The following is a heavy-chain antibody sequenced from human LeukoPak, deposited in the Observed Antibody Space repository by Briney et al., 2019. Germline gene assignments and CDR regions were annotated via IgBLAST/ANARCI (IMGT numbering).Heavy chain of an antibody. D-gene: IGHD2-15*01. CDR2: ISGSGGST. CDR1: GFTFSSYA. Sequence: GRSLRLSCAASGFTFSSYAMSWVRQAPGKGLEWVSAISGSGGSTYYADSVKGRFTISRDNSKNTLYLQMNSLRAEDTAVYYCAKGLGYCSGGSCYSGYYYYGMDVWGQGTTITVSS. V-gene: IGHV3-23*01. CDR3: AKGLGYCSGGSCYSGYYYYGMDV. J-gene: IGHJ6*02.